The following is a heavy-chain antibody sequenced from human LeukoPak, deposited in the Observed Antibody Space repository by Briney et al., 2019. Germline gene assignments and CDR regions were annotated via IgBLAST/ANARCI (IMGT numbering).Heavy chain of an antibody. J-gene: IGHJ4*02. CDR3: ARSVWDTSSYYFDF. CDR1: RDSISTYY. D-gene: IGHD3-22*01. CDR2: INYSGSS. Sequence: SETLSLTCTVSRDSISTYYWSWIRQSPGKGVEWIGYINYSGSSNYNPSLKSRVTLLVDTSKNQFSLKLSSVTAADTAEYYCARSVWDTSSYYFDFWGQGALVTVSS. V-gene: IGHV4-59*01.